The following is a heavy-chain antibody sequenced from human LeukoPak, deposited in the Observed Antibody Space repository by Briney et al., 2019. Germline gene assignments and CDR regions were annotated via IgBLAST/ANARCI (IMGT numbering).Heavy chain of an antibody. V-gene: IGHV3-74*01. J-gene: IGHJ3*02. CDR1: GLTSSRKW. CDR2: IDRDGTST. Sequence: PGRCLRLSCAASGLTSSRKWMFWVRQVQGRGLGWVSQIDRDGTSTGYADSVKGRFTISRDNAKNTLYLQMDSLRAEDTAVYYCATETSAWSAFDIWGQGTMVTVSA. D-gene: IGHD6-19*01. CDR3: ATETSAWSAFDI.